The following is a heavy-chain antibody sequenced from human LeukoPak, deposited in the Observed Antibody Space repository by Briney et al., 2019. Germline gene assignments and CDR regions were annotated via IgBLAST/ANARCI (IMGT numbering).Heavy chain of an antibody. D-gene: IGHD3-16*01. CDR3: WVGGLGFSETSFDY. Sequence: GASVKVSCKVSGGTFNSYAINWVRQAPVRGLEWMGGIIPILTAKTNAQEFQGRVILSADESTTTAYMELSSLRSDDTAVYYCWVGGLGFSETSFDYWGQGTLVTVSS. CDR1: GGTFNSYA. J-gene: IGHJ4*02. V-gene: IGHV1-69*13. CDR2: IIPILTAK.